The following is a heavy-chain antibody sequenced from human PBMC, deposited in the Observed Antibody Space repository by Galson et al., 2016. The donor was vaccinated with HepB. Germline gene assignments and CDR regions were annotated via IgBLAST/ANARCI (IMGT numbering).Heavy chain of an antibody. CDR2: INPNDGST. D-gene: IGHD6-19*01. CDR3: ARRGIAVTGAFHF. Sequence: SVKVSCKASRYTFTSYYMHWVRQAPGQGLEWMGMINPNDGSTSSAQKFQGRVTMTRDTSTSTVYMEVTSLRSEDTAVYYCARRGIAVTGAFHFWGQGALVTVSA. J-gene: IGHJ4*02. V-gene: IGHV1-46*01. CDR1: RYTFTSYY.